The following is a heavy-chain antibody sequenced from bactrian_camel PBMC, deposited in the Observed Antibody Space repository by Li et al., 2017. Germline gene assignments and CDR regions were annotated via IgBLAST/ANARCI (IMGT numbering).Heavy chain of an antibody. Sequence: VQLVESGGGSVQPGGSLRLSCRHTQYIDRPTCMAWFRQALGKEREGVAAIDAEGSTSYADSVKGRFTISKDNAKNILYLQMDNLKPEDSATYRYAASWDVTAIEALGRIADPAFGYWGEGTQVTVS. D-gene: IGHD2*01. J-gene: IGHJ6*01. CDR1: QYIDRPTC. CDR2: IDAEGST. V-gene: IGHV3S53*01. CDR3: AASWDVTAIEALGRIADPAFGY.